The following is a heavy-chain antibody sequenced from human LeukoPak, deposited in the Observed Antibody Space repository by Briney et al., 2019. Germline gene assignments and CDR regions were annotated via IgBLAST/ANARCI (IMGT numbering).Heavy chain of an antibody. CDR2: IRSKSNNYAT. V-gene: IGHV3-73*01. CDR3: TGTIRGANFYGMNV. Sequence: PGGSLRVSCAASGFMFSDSPMHWVRQAPGKGLQWVARIRSKSNNYATVYGASVKGRFTISRDDSKNMLYLQMNSLKAEDTAVYYCTGTIRGANFYGMNVWGQGTTVTVSS. D-gene: IGHD3-10*01. J-gene: IGHJ6*02. CDR1: GFMFSDSP.